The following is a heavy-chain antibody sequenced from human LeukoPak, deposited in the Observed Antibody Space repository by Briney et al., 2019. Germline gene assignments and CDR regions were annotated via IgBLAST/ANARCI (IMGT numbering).Heavy chain of an antibody. CDR1: AFIFKNYA. V-gene: IGHV3-30*18. CDR3: AKGFSAGTMDY. D-gene: IGHD1-1*01. CDR2: ISYHGSNQ. Sequence: PGGSLRLSCAASAFIFKNYAMHWVRQPPGKGLEWVAVISYHGSNQYYIDSVKGRFTISRDNSKDTVYLQMNSLRPDDTAVYSCAKGFSAGTMDYWGQGTLVTVSS. J-gene: IGHJ4*02.